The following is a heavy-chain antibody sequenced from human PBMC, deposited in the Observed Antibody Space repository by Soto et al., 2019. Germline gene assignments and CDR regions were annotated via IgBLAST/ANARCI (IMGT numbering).Heavy chain of an antibody. V-gene: IGHV3-64D*06. J-gene: IGHJ6*04. Sequence: PGGSLRLSCSTSGFRFNSFAIHWVRQAPGKGLEYVSAINANGGSTYFADSVKGRFSISRDASRNNVFLEMNSLSPEDTAVYHCAKGRSGEYYSHGLDVWGKGTTVTVSS. CDR3: AKGRSGEYYSHGLDV. D-gene: IGHD3-10*01. CDR2: INANGGST. CDR1: GFRFNSFA.